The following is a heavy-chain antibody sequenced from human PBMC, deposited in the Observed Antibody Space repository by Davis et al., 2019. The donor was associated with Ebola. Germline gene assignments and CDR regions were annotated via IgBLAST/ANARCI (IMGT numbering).Heavy chain of an antibody. CDR1: GGSISSYY. CDR3: ARGRGYYDNNGFNP. CDR2: INPTGST. J-gene: IGHJ5*02. D-gene: IGHD3-22*01. Sequence: MPSETLSLTCTVSGGSISSYYWSWIRQPPGKGLEWIGEINPTGSTSYNPSLMSRVTISVDTSKYQLSLKMNSVAAADTAVYYCARGRGYYDNNGFNPWGQGALVTVSS. V-gene: IGHV4-34*01.